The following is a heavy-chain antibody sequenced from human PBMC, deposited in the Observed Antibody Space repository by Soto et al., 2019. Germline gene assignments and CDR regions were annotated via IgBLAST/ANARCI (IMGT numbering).Heavy chain of an antibody. CDR2: IYYRGST. V-gene: IGHV4-59*11. J-gene: IGHJ6*02. Sequence: SETLSLTCNVSGGSISSHPWTWVRQAPGKGLEWIGHIYYRGSTNYNPSLRSRSTISVDASKSQFSLKLNSVTTADTAGYYCARDGREASGMDVWGQGTKVT. CDR3: ARDGREASGMDV. CDR1: GGSISSHP. D-gene: IGHD1-26*01.